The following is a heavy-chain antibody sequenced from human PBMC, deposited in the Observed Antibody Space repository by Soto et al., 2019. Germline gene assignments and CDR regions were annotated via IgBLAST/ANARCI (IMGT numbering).Heavy chain of an antibody. CDR1: GDSVSSNSAA. J-gene: IGHJ4*02. CDR3: ARAGITVFGVVPRFDF. D-gene: IGHD3-3*01. CDR2: TFYWSKWYN. Sequence: SQTLSLTCAISGDSVSSNSAAWNWIRLSPSRLLEWLGRTFYWSKWYNDYDLSVKSRITIIPDTSNNQFSLHLTSVTPADTAIFVCARAGITVFGVVPRFDFWGQGTLVTVSS. V-gene: IGHV6-1*01.